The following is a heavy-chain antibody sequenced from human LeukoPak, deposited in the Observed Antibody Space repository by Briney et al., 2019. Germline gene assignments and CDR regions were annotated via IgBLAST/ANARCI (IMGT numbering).Heavy chain of an antibody. D-gene: IGHD5-18*01. V-gene: IGHV4-31*03. Sequence: SETLSLTCTVSGGSTSSGGCSWSWIRQHPGKGLEWIGYIYYSGSTYYNPSLKSRVTISVDTSKNQFSLNLSSVTAADTAVYYCARTSKGGNSYGYADYWGQGTLVTVSS. J-gene: IGHJ4*02. CDR2: IYYSGST. CDR1: GGSTSSGGCS. CDR3: ARTSKGGNSYGYADY.